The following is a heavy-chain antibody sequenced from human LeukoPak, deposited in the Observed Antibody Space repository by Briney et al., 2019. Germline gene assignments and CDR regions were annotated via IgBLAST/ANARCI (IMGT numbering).Heavy chain of an antibody. CDR2: ISSSSSYI. CDR1: GFTFSSYS. V-gene: IGHV3-21*01. J-gene: IGHJ4*02. Sequence: GGSLRLSCAASGFTFSSYSMNWVRQAPGKGLEWVSSISSSSSYIYYADSVKGRFTISRDNAKNSMHLQMNSLSVEDTAVYYCASTNSLDYWGQGTLVTAPS. CDR3: ASTNSLDY. D-gene: IGHD4-23*01.